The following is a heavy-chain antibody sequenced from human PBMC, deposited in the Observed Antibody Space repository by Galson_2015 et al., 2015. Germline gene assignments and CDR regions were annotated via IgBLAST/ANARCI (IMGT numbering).Heavy chain of an antibody. CDR1: AYSFPNYW. J-gene: IGHJ4*02. CDR2: IYPGDSDT. Sequence: QSGAEVKKPGESLKISCKTSAYSFPNYWIGWVRQMPGKGLEWMGIIYPGDSDTRYSPSFQGQVTISADKSITTTYLQWSSLKASDTAIYHCARGGYYGSGSYYSFDFWGQGTLVTVSS. D-gene: IGHD3-10*01. CDR3: ARGGYYGSGSYYSFDF. V-gene: IGHV5-51*01.